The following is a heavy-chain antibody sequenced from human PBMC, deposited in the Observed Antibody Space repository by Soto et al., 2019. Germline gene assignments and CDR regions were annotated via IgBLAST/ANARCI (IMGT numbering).Heavy chain of an antibody. V-gene: IGHV3-48*03. D-gene: IGHD3-3*01. Sequence: PXGSLRLACSASGFTFSSYEMNGVRQASGKGLEWVSYISSSGSTIYYADSVKGRFTISRDNAKNSLYLQMNSLRAEDTAVYHCARAVYDFWSANWFDPWGQGTLVTVYS. CDR3: ARAVYDFWSANWFDP. J-gene: IGHJ5*02. CDR1: GFTFSSYE. CDR2: ISSSGSTI.